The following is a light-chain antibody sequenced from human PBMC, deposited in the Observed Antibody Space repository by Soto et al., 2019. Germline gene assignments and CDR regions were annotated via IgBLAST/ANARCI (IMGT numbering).Light chain of an antibody. CDR3: QQFNTYPIT. CDR1: QDIRGA. V-gene: IGKV1-13*02. CDR2: DVS. Sequence: AIQLPQSPSSRSASVGDRVTITCRASQDIRGALAWYQQKPGKAPKFLIFDVSTLQTGVPSRFRGSGSGTDFTLTISSLQPEDFGTYYCQQFNTYPITFGQGTRLEIK. J-gene: IGKJ5*01.